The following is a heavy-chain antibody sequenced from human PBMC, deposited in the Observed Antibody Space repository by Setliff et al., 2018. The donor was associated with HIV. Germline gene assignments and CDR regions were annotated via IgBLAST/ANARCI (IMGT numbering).Heavy chain of an antibody. CDR2: AGSADYGGNA. Sequence: SETLSLTCTVSGGSISNSNYFWDWIRQPPGKGLEWIGSAGSADYGGNAYYNPSLKSRVTISVETSKNQFSLKLTSVTAADTAVYYCARGPFNLAATGTGYFQQWGQGTLVTVSS. V-gene: IGHV4-39*07. CDR3: ARGPFNLAATGTGYFQQ. CDR1: GGSISNSNYF. D-gene: IGHD6-13*01. J-gene: IGHJ1*01.